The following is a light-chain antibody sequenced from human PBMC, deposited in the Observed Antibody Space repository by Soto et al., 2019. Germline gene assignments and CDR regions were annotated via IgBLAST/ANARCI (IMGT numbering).Light chain of an antibody. CDR1: QTFGNY. J-gene: IGKJ2*01. Sequence: DVPMTPSPSSLSASVGDRVTITCRASQTFGNYLNWYQQKPGKAPKLLIDAASSLQSGVPSRFSGSGSGTDFTLTISSLQPEDFATYYCQQSYSTPYTFGQGTKLEI. CDR3: QQSYSTPYT. V-gene: IGKV1-39*01. CDR2: AAS.